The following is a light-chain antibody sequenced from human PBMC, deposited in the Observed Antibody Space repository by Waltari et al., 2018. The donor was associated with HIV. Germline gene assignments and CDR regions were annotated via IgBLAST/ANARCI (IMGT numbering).Light chain of an antibody. V-gene: IGKV2-28*01. Sequence: DIAMIQSPDSLAVSPGEPASIPCRSSQSLLNNNGHNYLDWYIQRPGQAPELLIYLASRRASGVPDRIAGSGSGTDFILKISRVEPEDVGVYYCMHGQQTPVFGQGTQVEV. CDR1: QSLLNNNGHNY. CDR3: MHGQQTPV. J-gene: IGKJ1*01. CDR2: LAS.